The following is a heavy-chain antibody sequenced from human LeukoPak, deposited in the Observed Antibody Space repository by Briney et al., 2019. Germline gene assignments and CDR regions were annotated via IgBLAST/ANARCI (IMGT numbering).Heavy chain of an antibody. Sequence: ESLKISCKGSGYSFTSYWIGWVRQMPGKGLEWMGIIYPGDSDTRYSPSFQGQVTISADKSISTAYLQWSSLKASDTAMYYCARGYCGGDCFNDAFDIWGQGTMVTVSS. CDR1: GYSFTSYW. CDR2: IYPGDSDT. D-gene: IGHD2-21*02. V-gene: IGHV5-51*01. CDR3: ARGYCGGDCFNDAFDI. J-gene: IGHJ3*02.